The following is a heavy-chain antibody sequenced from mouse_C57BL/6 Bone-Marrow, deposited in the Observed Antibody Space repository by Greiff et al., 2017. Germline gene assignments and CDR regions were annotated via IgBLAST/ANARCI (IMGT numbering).Heavy chain of an antibody. D-gene: IGHD6-2*01. CDR3: VRDLLGG. CDR1: GFTFNNYA. J-gene: IGHJ2*01. V-gene: IGHV10-3*01. Sequence: EVMLVESGGGLVQPKGSLKLSCAASGFTFNNYAMHWVRQAPGKGLEWVGRIRRKSSNYATYYADSVKDRFTISRDDSKSMLYLQMNNPKTEDTAMYYCVRDLLGGWGQGPTLTVAS. CDR2: IRRKSSNYAT.